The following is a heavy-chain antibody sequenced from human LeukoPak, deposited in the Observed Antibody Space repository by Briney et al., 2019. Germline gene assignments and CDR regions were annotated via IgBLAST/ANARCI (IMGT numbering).Heavy chain of an antibody. V-gene: IGHV1-18*01. CDR3: ARDFPLVSGQWLVGFDY. Sequence: ASVKVSCKASGYTFTSYGISWVRQAPGQGLEWMGWISAYNGNTNYAQKLQGRVTMTTDTSTSTAYMELRSLRSDDTAVYYCARDFPLVSGQWLVGFDYWGQGTLVTVSS. J-gene: IGHJ4*02. CDR1: GYTFTSYG. CDR2: ISAYNGNT. D-gene: IGHD6-19*01.